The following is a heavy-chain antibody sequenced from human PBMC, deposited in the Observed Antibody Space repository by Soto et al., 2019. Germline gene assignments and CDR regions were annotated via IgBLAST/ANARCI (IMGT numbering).Heavy chain of an antibody. CDR3: AKDTTPLT. CDR2: VYYTGNT. J-gene: IGHJ5*02. Sequence: PSETLSLTCTVSGGSISSSSSYWSWVRQPPGKGLEWIGFVYYTGNTNYNPSLKSRVTMSVDTSKNQFSLKLSSVTAADTAVYYCAKDTTPLTWGQGTLVTVSS. V-gene: IGHV4-61*01. CDR1: GGSISSSSSY.